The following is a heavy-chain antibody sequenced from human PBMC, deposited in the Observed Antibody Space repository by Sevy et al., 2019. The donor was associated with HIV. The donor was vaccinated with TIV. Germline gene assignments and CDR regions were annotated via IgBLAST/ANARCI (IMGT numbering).Heavy chain of an antibody. CDR2: ISSSSSYI. Sequence: GGSLRLSCAASGFTFSSYSMNWVRQAPGKGLEWVSSISSSSSYIYYADSVKGRFTISRYNAKNSLYLQMNSLRAEDTAVYYCARAVPAAIWPRPNHYDYYYGMDVWGQGTTVTVSS. CDR1: GFTFSSYS. J-gene: IGHJ6*02. V-gene: IGHV3-21*01. CDR3: ARAVPAAIWPRPNHYDYYYGMDV. D-gene: IGHD2-2*01.